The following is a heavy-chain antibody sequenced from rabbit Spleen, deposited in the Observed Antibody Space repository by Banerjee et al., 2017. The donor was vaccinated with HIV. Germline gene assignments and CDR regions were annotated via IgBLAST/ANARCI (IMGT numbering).Heavy chain of an antibody. CDR1: GLDFSSSYW. D-gene: IGHD1-1*01. J-gene: IGHJ2*01. Sequence: QEQLEESGGDLVKPEGSLTLTCTASGLDFSSSYWICWVRQAPGKGLEWIACIDTNDGDTDYANWPKGRFTISKTSSTTVTLQMTSLTAADTATYFCARNYVNAFDPWGPGTLVTVS. CDR2: IDTNDGDT. CDR3: ARNYVNAFDP. V-gene: IGHV1S45*01.